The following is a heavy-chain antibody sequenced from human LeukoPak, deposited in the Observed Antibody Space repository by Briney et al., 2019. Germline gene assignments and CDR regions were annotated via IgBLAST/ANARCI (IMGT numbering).Heavy chain of an antibody. CDR3: ARQGYYDSSGHYYMDV. V-gene: IGHV4-59*08. CDR1: GGSISSYY. J-gene: IGHJ6*03. CDR2: IYYSGST. D-gene: IGHD3-22*01. Sequence: PSETLSLTCTVSGGSISSYYWSWIRQPPGKGLEWIGYIYYSGSTNYNPSLKSRVTISLDTSKNQFSLKLSSVTAADTAVYYCARQGYYDSSGHYYMDVWGKGTTVTVSS.